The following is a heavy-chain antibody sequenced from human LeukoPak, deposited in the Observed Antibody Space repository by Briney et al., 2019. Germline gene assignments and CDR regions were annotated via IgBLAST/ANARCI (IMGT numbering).Heavy chain of an antibody. D-gene: IGHD2-15*01. CDR3: ARDAGAATIVYYFDY. CDR1: GYTFTGYY. Sequence: ASVKVSCKASGYTFTGYYMHWVRQAPGQGLEWMGWINPNSGGTNYAQKFQGRVTMTRDTSISTAYMELSRLRSDDTAVYYCARDAGAATIVYYFDYWGQGTLVTVSS. V-gene: IGHV1-2*02. J-gene: IGHJ4*02. CDR2: INPNSGGT.